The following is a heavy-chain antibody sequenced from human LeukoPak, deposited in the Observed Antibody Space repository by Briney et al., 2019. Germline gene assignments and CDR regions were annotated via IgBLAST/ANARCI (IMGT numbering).Heavy chain of an antibody. CDR3: ARDPYYYDSSGYLFDY. Sequence: PGGSLRLSCAASGFTFSSYSMNWVRQAPGKGLEWVSSISSSSSYIYYADSVKGRFTISRDNAKNSLYLQMNSLRAEDTAVYYCARDPYYYDSSGYLFDYWGQGTLVTVSS. CDR2: ISSSSSYI. V-gene: IGHV3-21*01. D-gene: IGHD3-22*01. CDR1: GFTFSSYS. J-gene: IGHJ4*02.